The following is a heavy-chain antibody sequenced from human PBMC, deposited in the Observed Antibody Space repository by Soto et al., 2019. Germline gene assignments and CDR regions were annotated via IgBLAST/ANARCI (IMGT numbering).Heavy chain of an antibody. V-gene: IGHV3-23*01. D-gene: IGHD5-12*01. CDR3: TKRDVVTPFPPFDY. Sequence: EVQLLESGGGLVQPGGSLRLSCAASGFTFSTYGMSWVRQAPGKGLEWVSTISGSGDSTYYADSVKGRFTISRDNSKSTLSLQMNSLRAEDTAVYYCTKRDVVTPFPPFDYWGQGTLVTVSS. J-gene: IGHJ4*02. CDR1: GFTFSTYG. CDR2: ISGSGDST.